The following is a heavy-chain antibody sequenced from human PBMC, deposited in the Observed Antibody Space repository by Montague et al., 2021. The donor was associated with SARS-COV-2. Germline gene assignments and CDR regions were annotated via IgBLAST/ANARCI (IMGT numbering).Heavy chain of an antibody. V-gene: IGHV3-13*01. CDR1: GFSFNSYD. CDR3: ARTKTATGNFYGLDV. J-gene: IGHJ6*02. CDR2: IDTGSVS. D-gene: IGHD6-13*01. Sequence: SLRLSCAASGFSFNSYDMHWVRQLPGGGLQWVSAIDTGSVSYYADSVEARFVVSRENARNSLYPQMNNLGAGDTAVYYCARTKTATGNFYGLDVWGQGTTVIVSS.